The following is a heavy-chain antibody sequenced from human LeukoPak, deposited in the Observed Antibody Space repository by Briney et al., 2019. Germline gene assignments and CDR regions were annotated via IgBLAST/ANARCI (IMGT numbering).Heavy chain of an antibody. CDR3: ARAPSYDDFDY. D-gene: IGHD3-16*01. CDR2: MNPNSGNT. CDR1: GYTFTSYD. J-gene: IGHJ4*02. V-gene: IGHV1-8*01. Sequence: ASVKVSCKASGYTFTSYDINWVRQATGQGLEWMGWMNPNSGNTSYAQKFQGRVTMTRNTSISTAYMELSSLRSEDTAVYYCARAPSYDDFDYWGQGTLVTVSS.